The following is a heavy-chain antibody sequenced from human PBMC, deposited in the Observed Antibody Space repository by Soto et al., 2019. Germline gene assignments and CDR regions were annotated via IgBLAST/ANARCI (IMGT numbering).Heavy chain of an antibody. D-gene: IGHD1-26*01. V-gene: IGHV3-9*01. CDR2: ISWNSGSI. Sequence: SLRLSCAASGFTFDDYAMHWVRQAPGKGLEWVSGISWNSGSIGYADSVKGRFTISRDNAKNSLYLQMNSLRAEDTALYYCAKLRRPAGATTAFDIWGQGTMVTVSS. CDR1: GFTFDDYA. CDR3: AKLRRPAGATTAFDI. J-gene: IGHJ3*02.